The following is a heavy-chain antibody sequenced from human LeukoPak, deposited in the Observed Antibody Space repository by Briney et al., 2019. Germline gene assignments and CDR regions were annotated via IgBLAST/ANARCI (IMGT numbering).Heavy chain of an antibody. Sequence: SETLSLTCTVSGGSITSDHWNWIRQPPGKGLEWIGCIFYSGRTYYNPSLKSRVSISVDMSKNQFSLRLTSVTAADTAVYYCAVGGVYLRGGAEAFDIWGQGTMVTVSS. CDR2: IFYSGRT. CDR1: GGSITSDH. V-gene: IGHV4-59*12. D-gene: IGHD3-10*01. J-gene: IGHJ3*02. CDR3: AVGGVYLRGGAEAFDI.